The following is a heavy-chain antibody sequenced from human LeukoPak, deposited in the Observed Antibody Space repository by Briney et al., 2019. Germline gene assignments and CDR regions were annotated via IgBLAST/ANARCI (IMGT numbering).Heavy chain of an antibody. CDR1: GGSISSGSFL. CDR3: ARDTGTYYYGSGTHDAFDM. J-gene: IGHJ3*02. Sequence: SETLSLTCTVSGGSISSGSFLWGWIHQPPGKGLEWIGSMYYSGNTYYNPSLKTRVTISVDTSKNQFSLKLSSVTAADTAVYFCARDTGTYYYGSGTHDAFDMWGQGTLVTVSS. CDR2: MYYSGNT. D-gene: IGHD3-10*01. V-gene: IGHV4-39*02.